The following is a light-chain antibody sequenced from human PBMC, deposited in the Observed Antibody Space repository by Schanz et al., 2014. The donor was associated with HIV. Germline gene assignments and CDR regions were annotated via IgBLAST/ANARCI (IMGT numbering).Light chain of an antibody. CDR1: QSVSTY. CDR2: GAS. J-gene: IGKJ2*01. Sequence: EIVLTQSPVILSLSPGERATLSCRASQSVSTYLAWYHQKPGQAPRLLIYGASNRATGIPDRFSGSGSGTEFTLTISSLQPDDFATYFCLHYNDFTSTFGQGTKLEIK. CDR3: LHYNDFTST. V-gene: IGKV3D-15*01.